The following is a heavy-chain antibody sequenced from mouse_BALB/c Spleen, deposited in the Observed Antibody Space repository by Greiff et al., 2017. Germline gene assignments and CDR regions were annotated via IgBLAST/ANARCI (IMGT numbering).Heavy chain of an antibody. D-gene: IGHD2-14*01. V-gene: IGHV5-17*02. CDR3: GRWREVRRDYAIDY. J-gene: IGHJ4*01. Sequence: EVKLVESGGGLVQPGGSRKLSCAASGFTFSSFGMHWVRQAPEKGLEWVAYISSGSSTINYADTVKGRFTISSNNPKNTLFLQMTSLRTEDTAMYYCGRWREVRRDYAIDYWGQGTTVTVSS. CDR1: GFTFSSFG. CDR2: ISSGSSTI.